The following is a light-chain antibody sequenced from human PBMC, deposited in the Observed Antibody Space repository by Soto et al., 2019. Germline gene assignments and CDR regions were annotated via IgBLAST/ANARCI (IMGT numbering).Light chain of an antibody. CDR2: GAS. V-gene: IGKV3-20*01. J-gene: IGKJ5*01. CDR1: QSVSSSY. Sequence: EIVLTQSPGTLSLSPGERATLSFRASQSVSSSYLAWYQQKPGQAPRLLIYGASSRATGIPDRFSGSGSGTDCTLTNSRLEHEDFAVYCCQQYGSSPAITFGQGTRLEIK. CDR3: QQYGSSPAIT.